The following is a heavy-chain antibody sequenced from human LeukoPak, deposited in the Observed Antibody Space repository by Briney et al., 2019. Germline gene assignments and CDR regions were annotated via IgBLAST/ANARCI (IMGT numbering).Heavy chain of an antibody. CDR2: ISDSGSLT. D-gene: IGHD6-19*01. V-gene: IGHV3-23*01. J-gene: IGHJ4*02. CDR1: GFAFSSQA. Sequence: GGSLRLSCAASGFAFSSQAMGWVRQAPGKGLEWVSVISDSGSLTYYADSVKGRFTISRDNSKNTLFLQMNSLRAEDTAVYYCAKDARRTSGWYFFDYRGQGTLVTVSS. CDR3: AKDARRTSGWYFFDY.